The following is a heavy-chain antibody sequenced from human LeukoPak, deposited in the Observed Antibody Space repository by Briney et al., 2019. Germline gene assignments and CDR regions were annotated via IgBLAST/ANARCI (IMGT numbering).Heavy chain of an antibody. CDR2: INPSGGST. V-gene: IGHV1-46*01. CDR3: ARVVFCSGGTCYSGGFDY. Sequence: ASVKVSCKASGYTFTIYYIHWVRQAPGQGLEWMGIINPSGGSTSYAQKFQGRVTMTRDMSTSTVYMELSSLRSEDTAVYYCARVVFCSGGTCYSGGFDYWGQGTLVTVSS. CDR1: GYTFTIYY. J-gene: IGHJ4*02. D-gene: IGHD2-15*01.